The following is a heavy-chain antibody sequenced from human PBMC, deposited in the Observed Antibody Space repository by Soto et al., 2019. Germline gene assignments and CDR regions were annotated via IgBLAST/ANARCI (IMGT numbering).Heavy chain of an antibody. CDR1: GYTFTSYG. CDR3: ARLAVAGYYYGMDV. Sequence: GASVKVSCKASGYTFTSYGISWVRQAPGQGLEWMGWISAYNGNTNYAQKLQGRVTITRDTSASTAYKELSSLRSEDTAVYYCARLAVAGYYYGMDVWGQGTTVTVS. V-gene: IGHV1-18*01. D-gene: IGHD6-19*01. CDR2: ISAYNGNT. J-gene: IGHJ6*02.